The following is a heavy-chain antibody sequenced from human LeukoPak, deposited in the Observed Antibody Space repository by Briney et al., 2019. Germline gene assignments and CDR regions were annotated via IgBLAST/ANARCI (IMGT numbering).Heavy chain of an antibody. Sequence: GGSLRLSCAASGFTVSSSYMSWVRQPPGKGLEWVSVIYSGGTTNYADSVKGRFSISRDISKNTLHLQLNSLRADDTGVYYCATKVTTGNWGQGTLVTVSS. J-gene: IGHJ4*02. CDR2: IYSGGTT. D-gene: IGHD4-17*01. CDR3: ATKVTTGN. CDR1: GFTVSSSY. V-gene: IGHV3-66*01.